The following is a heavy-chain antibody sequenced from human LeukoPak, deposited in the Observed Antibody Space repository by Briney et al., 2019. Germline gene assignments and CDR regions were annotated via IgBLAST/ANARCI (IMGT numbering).Heavy chain of an antibody. J-gene: IGHJ4*02. D-gene: IGHD6-19*01. V-gene: IGHV3-11*04. CDR3: AREWAGYSSGWSENQGAIDY. Sequence: PGGSLRLSCAASGFTFSSYAMSWIRQAPGKGLEWVSYISSSGSTIYYADSVKGRFTISRDNAKNSLYLQMNSLRAEDTAVYYCAREWAGYSSGWSENQGAIDYWGQGTLVTVSS. CDR1: GFTFSSYA. CDR2: ISSSGSTI.